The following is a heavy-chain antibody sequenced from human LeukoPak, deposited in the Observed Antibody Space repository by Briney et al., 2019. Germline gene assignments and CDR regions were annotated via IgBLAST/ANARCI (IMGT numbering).Heavy chain of an antibody. CDR1: GYTFTSYD. Sequence: AASVKVSCKASGYTFTSYDINWVRQATGQGPEWMGWINPNSGDTNYAHKFQGRVTITRDTSISTAYMELSRLRSDDTAVYYCARGGVRSWYYFDYWGQGTLVSVSS. CDR2: INPNSGDT. D-gene: IGHD6-13*01. CDR3: ARGGVRSWYYFDY. J-gene: IGHJ4*02. V-gene: IGHV1-2*07.